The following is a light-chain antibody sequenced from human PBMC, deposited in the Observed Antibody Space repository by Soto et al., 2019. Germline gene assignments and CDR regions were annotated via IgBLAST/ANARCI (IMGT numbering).Light chain of an antibody. J-gene: IGLJ2*01. CDR3: QTWVTGIHVV. Sequence: QPVLTQSPSASASLGASVKLTCTLSSGHSSYAIAWHQQQPEKGPRYLMKLNSDGSHSKGDGIPDRFSGSSSGAERYLTISGLQSEDEADYYCQTWVTGIHVVFGGGTQLTVL. CDR2: LNSDGSH. CDR1: SGHSSYA. V-gene: IGLV4-69*01.